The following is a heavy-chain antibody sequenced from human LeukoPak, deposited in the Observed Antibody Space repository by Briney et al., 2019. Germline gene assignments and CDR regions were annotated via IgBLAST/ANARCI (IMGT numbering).Heavy chain of an antibody. J-gene: IGHJ4*02. CDR2: IYIDGRT. Sequence: SLRPSSAASGFTVSNNYINWVRQAPRQGLERVSIIYIDGRTYYADSVKGRFTISRDNSKNTLHLQMKSLRADDTAVYYCGSSPYVWGIDHWGEGNPGTASS. V-gene: IGHV3-53*01. CDR3: GSSPYVWGIDH. D-gene: IGHD3-16*01. CDR1: GFTVSNNY.